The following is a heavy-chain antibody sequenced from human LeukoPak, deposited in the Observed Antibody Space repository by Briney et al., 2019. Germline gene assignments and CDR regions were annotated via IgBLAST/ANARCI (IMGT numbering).Heavy chain of an antibody. D-gene: IGHD3-16*01. CDR2: HNGDP. CDR3: VTYYVNGGGRGH. CDR1: GASVSSGDYH. V-gene: IGHV4-61*08. J-gene: IGHJ4*02. Sequence: SETLSLTCTVSGASVSSGDYHWSWVRQAPGKGLEWIGHNGDPSYNPSLKSRVVISIDTSRNQFSLRLNSVTAADTATYFCVTYYVNGGGRGHWGPGALVTVSS.